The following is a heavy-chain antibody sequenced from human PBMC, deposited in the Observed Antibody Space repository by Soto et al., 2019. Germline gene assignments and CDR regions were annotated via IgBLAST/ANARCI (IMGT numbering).Heavy chain of an antibody. Sequence: AASVNVSFRASGYIFSNYGISWVRQAPGQGLEWMGWISTYNANTYYAQKFQGRVTMTTDTSTSTAYMEPRSLRSADTAVFYCARERDGSSCSSAESLQYWGQGTLVTVPQ. J-gene: IGHJ1*01. D-gene: IGHD6-13*01. CDR3: ARERDGSSCSSAESLQY. CDR2: ISTYNANT. CDR1: GYIFSNYG. V-gene: IGHV1-18*01.